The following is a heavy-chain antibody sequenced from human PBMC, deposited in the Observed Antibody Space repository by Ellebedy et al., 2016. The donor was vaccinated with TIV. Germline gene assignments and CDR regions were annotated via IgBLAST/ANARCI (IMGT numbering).Heavy chain of an antibody. J-gene: IGHJ4*02. D-gene: IGHD3-10*01. Sequence: ASVKVSCKASGGTFSSYAISWVRQAPGQGLEWMGGIIPIFGTANYAQKFQGRVTITADESTSTAYMELSSLRSEDTAVYYCATDMHLTMVRGLDYWGQGTLVTVSS. CDR1: GGTFSSYA. V-gene: IGHV1-69*13. CDR3: ATDMHLTMVRGLDY. CDR2: IIPIFGTA.